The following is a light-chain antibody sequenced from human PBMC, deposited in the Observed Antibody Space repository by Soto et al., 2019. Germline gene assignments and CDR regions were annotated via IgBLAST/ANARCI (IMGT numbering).Light chain of an antibody. V-gene: IGLV2-11*01. Sequence: QSALTQPSSVSGSPGQSVTISCTGTSSDVGGYNYVSWYQQHPGKAPKLMIYDVSKRPSGVPDRFSGSKSGNTASLTISGLQAEDEADYYCGTWDSSLSAGVFGGGTKRTVL. CDR1: SSDVGGYNY. CDR3: GTWDSSLSAGV. CDR2: DVS. J-gene: IGLJ3*02.